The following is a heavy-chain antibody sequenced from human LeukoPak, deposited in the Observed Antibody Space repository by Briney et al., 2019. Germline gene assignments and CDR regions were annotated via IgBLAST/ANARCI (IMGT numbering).Heavy chain of an antibody. CDR1: GFTFSTYN. D-gene: IGHD2-2*01. J-gene: IGHJ3*02. CDR2: ISSSSTYI. CDR3: VRDLKGTSLDAFDI. Sequence: GGSLRLSCAASGFTFSTYNINWVRQAPGKGLESVSFISSSSTYIYYADSVKGRFTISRDDARNSLYLHMDSLRAEDTAVYYCVRDLKGTSLDAFDIWGQGTMVTVSS. V-gene: IGHV3-21*01.